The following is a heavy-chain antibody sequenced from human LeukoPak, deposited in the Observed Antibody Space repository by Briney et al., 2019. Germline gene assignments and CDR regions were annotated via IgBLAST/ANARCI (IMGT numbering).Heavy chain of an antibody. CDR3: ARDSVAYCGGDCYSAFDY. D-gene: IGHD2-21*02. J-gene: IGHJ4*02. CDR1: GFTFSSYA. Sequence: GSLRLSCAASGFTFSSYAMHWVRQAPGKGLEWVAVISYDGSNKYYADSVKGRFAISRDNSKNTLYLQMNSLRAEDTAVYYCARDSVAYCGGDCYSAFDYWGQGTLVTVSS. CDR2: ISYDGSNK. V-gene: IGHV3-30*09.